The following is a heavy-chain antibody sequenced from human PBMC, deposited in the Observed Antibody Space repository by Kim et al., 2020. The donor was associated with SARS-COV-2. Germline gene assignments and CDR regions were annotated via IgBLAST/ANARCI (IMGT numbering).Heavy chain of an antibody. V-gene: IGHV3-23*01. CDR2: ITGSGDIL. Sequence: GGSLRLSCAASGFTFSSYAMSWVRQAPGKGLEWVSGITGSGDILYYADSVKARFTISRDNSKNTLYLQMNSLRAEDTAVYYCAKDRFGSGWNDAFDIWGQGTMVTVSS. CDR1: GFTFSSYA. CDR3: AKDRFGSGWNDAFDI. J-gene: IGHJ3*02. D-gene: IGHD6-25*01.